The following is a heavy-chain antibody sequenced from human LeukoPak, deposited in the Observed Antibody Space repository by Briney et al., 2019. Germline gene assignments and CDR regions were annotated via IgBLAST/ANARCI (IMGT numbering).Heavy chain of an antibody. CDR1: GFTFSNYG. V-gene: IGHV3-33*01. J-gene: IGHJ6*02. Sequence: GGSLRLSCTASGFTFSNYGMHWVRQAHGKGLECVAVMWVWNDGSNEYYADSVKGRFTIARDNSKNTLYLQMVSLRAEDTADYYCARDRFPHDDAHYGMDVWGQGTTVTVSS. CDR2: MWVWNDGSNE. D-gene: IGHD3-16*01. CDR3: ARDRFPHDDAHYGMDV.